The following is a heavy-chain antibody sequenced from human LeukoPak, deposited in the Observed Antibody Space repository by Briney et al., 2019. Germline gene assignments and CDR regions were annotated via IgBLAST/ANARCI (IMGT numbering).Heavy chain of an antibody. CDR2: MNPNSGNT. CDR3: ARDTHDSSGYYFDY. Sequence: ASVKVSCKASGYTFSSYDINWVRQATGQGLEWMGWMNPNSGNTGYAQKFQGRVTMTRNTSISTAYMELSSLRSEDTAVYYCARDTHDSSGYYFDYWGQGTLVTVSS. D-gene: IGHD3-22*01. J-gene: IGHJ4*02. CDR1: GYTFSSYD. V-gene: IGHV1-8*01.